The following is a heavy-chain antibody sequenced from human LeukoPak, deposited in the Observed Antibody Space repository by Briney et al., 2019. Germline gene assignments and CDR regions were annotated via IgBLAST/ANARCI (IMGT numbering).Heavy chain of an antibody. D-gene: IGHD3-10*01. CDR1: RFTFSDYA. CDR2: ISATDDNT. J-gene: IGHJ4*02. V-gene: IGHV3-23*01. Sequence: GGSLRLSCAASRFTFSDYAMSWVRQAPGKGLKWVSGISATDDNTYYADSVKGRFTISRDNSKNTLYLQVNSLRVEDTAVYYCAKYGTSFYGSGSYGFDSWGQGALVTVSS. CDR3: AKYGTSFYGSGSYGFDS.